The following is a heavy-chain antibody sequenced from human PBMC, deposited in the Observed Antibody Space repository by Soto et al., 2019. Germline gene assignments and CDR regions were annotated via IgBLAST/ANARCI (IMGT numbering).Heavy chain of an antibody. J-gene: IGHJ4*02. CDR3: ARASSSSSAADY. CDR1: GESISSGGYY. CDR2: IYDSESA. D-gene: IGHD6-6*01. V-gene: IGHV4-31*03. Sequence: QVQLQESGPGLVKPSQTLSLTCSVSGESISSGGYYWSWIRHHPGKGLEWIGYIYDSESAYYNPSLKSRVTISMAPSKNHCAKRLSSVTAADTAVYYCARASSSSSAADYWGQGTRATVSA.